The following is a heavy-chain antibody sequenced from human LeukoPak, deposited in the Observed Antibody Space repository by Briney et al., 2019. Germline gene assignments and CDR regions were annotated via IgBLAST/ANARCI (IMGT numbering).Heavy chain of an antibody. CDR3: ARSPPIVVVTASLDY. Sequence: TAGGSLRLSCAASGSTFSSYSMNWVRQAPGKGLEWVSSISSSSSYIYYADSVKGRFTISRDNAKNSLYLQMNSLRAEDTAVYYCARSPPIVVVTASLDYWGQGTLVTASS. V-gene: IGHV3-21*01. CDR1: GSTFSSYS. CDR2: ISSSSSYI. D-gene: IGHD2-21*02. J-gene: IGHJ4*02.